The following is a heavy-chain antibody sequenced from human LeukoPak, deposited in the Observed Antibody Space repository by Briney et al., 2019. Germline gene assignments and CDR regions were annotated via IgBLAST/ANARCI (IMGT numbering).Heavy chain of an antibody. CDR1: GGTFSSYA. D-gene: IGHD4-17*01. V-gene: IGHV1-69*04. J-gene: IGHJ4*02. Sequence: SVKVSCKASGGTFSSYAISWVRQAPGQGLEWMGRIIPIFGIANYAQKFQGRVTITADKSTSTAYMELSSLGSEDTAVYYCVETTVTNSFDYWGQGTLVTVPS. CDR3: VETTVTNSFDY. CDR2: IIPIFGIA.